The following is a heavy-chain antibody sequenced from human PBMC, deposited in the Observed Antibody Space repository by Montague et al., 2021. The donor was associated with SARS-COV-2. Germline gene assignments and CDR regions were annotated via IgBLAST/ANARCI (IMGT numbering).Heavy chain of an antibody. D-gene: IGHD3-10*01. Sequence: SLRLSCAASGFTFSSYAMHWVRQAPGKGLEYVSGIINNGSTTYYANSVKGRFTIPRDNSENTLYLQMGSLRGEDMAVYYCARAPMVRGVSPPQIALDIWGRGTMVTVSS. CDR2: IINNGSTT. V-gene: IGHV3-64*01. J-gene: IGHJ3*02. CDR1: GFTFSSYA. CDR3: ARAPMVRGVSPPQIALDI.